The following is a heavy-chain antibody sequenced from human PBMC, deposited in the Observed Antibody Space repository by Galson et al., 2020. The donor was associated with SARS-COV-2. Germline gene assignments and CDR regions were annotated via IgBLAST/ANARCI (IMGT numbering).Heavy chain of an antibody. D-gene: IGHD5-12*01. CDR2: IWYDGENK. CDR1: GFSFSRYG. Sequence: QLGESLKISCAASGFSFSRYGMHWVRQAPGKGLEWVALIWYDGENKDYADSVKGRFTISRDNSKNTVYLQMNSLRVEDTAVYHCARNRDGYSGAAGVDYWGQGTLVTVSS. CDR3: ARNRDGYSGAAGVDY. J-gene: IGHJ4*02. V-gene: IGHV3-33*01.